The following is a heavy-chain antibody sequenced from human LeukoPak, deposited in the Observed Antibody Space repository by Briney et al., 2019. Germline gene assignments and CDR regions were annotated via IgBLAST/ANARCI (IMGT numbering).Heavy chain of an antibody. CDR2: IIPVFGAT. CDR3: ATKDFGDLYRHDDPFNM. D-gene: IGHD3-10*01. V-gene: IGHV1-69*06. Sequence: GASVQVSCKASGGTFSSYVISWVRQAPGQGIEWMGDIIPVFGATNYAQKFQGRVTISADRSTSTAYMEVSSLKSEDTAVYYCATKDFGDLYRHDDPFNMWGQGTTVTVSS. CDR1: GGTFSSYV. J-gene: IGHJ3*02.